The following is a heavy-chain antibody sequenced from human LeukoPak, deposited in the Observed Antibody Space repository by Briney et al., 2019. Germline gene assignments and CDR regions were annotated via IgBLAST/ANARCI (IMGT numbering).Heavy chain of an antibody. V-gene: IGHV3-30-3*01. J-gene: IGHJ4*02. Sequence: GGSLRLSCAASGFTFSSHAMVWVRQAPGKGLEWVSFISYDGSNKVHADSVMGRFTISRDNSKNAVDLQLNSLRDEDTAVYYCAKDWGQRGVGASLGHWGQGTLVIVSS. CDR1: GFTFSSHA. CDR3: AKDWGQRGVGASLGH. CDR2: ISYDGSNK. D-gene: IGHD1-26*01.